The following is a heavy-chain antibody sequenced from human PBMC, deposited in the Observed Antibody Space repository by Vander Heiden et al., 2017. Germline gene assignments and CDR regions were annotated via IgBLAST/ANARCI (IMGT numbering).Heavy chain of an antibody. CDR1: GYTFTGHN. J-gene: IGHJ2*01. CDR3: ARGYDFWSGYDYWYFDL. CDR2: INPNSGGT. D-gene: IGHD3-3*01. V-gene: IGHV1-2*02. Sequence: VQLVQPGAEVKKPGASVKVSCKASGYTFTGHNKDGVRQAPGKGLGWMGWINPNSGGTNYAQKCQGRVTMTRDTSISTAYMELSRLRSDDTAVYYCARGYDFWSGYDYWYFDLWGRGTLVTVSS.